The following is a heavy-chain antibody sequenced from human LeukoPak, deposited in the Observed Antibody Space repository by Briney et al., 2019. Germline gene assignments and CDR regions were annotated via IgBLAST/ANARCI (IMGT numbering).Heavy chain of an antibody. D-gene: IGHD6-6*01. CDR3: ARRHQVSSYSPYAFDI. CDR1: GASITSYY. V-gene: IGHV4-59*08. CDR2: IYYSENT. J-gene: IGHJ3*02. Sequence: SETLSLTCTVSGASITSYYWSWIRQPPGKGLEWIGNIYYSENTNYNPSLKSRVTISVDMSKSHFSLKLSSVTAADTAVYYCARRHQVSSYSPYAFDIWGQGTMVTVSS.